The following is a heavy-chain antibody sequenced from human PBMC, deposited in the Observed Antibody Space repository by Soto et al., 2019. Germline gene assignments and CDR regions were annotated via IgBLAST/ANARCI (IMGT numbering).Heavy chain of an antibody. J-gene: IGHJ4*02. CDR1: GVSISSGGHY. D-gene: IGHD2-15*01. CDR2: IQVSGDT. V-gene: IGHV4-30-4*01. Sequence: SETLSLTCTVSGVSISSGGHYWSWIRQTPGKGLEWVGYIQVSGDTFYNPTLEGRVSMSVDTSNSQFSLDLTSVTAADTAVYYCVRDTSWSRPYWGQGTLVTVSS. CDR3: VRDTSWSRPY.